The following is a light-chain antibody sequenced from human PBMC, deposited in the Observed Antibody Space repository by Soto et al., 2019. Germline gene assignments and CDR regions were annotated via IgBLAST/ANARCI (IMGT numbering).Light chain of an antibody. Sequence: DIVLTQSPGPLSLSPGERATLSCRASQSVSSSYLAWYQQKPGQAPRLLIYGASSRATGIPDRFSGTGSGTDFTLTISRLEPEDFAVYYCQQYDSSPKTFGQGTKVDIK. CDR3: QQYDSSPKT. J-gene: IGKJ1*01. V-gene: IGKV3-20*01. CDR2: GAS. CDR1: QSVSSSY.